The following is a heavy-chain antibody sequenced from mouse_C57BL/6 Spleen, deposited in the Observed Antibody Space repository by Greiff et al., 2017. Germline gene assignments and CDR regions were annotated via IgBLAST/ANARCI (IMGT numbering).Heavy chain of an antibody. CDR2: IYPGNGDT. V-gene: IGHV1-12*01. D-gene: IGHD1-1*01. CDR1: GYTFTSYN. J-gene: IGHJ2*01. CDR3: AREDYDGSSPLLDY. Sequence: QVQLQQSGAELVRPGASVKMSCKASGYTFTSYNMHWVKQTPRQGLEGIGAIYPGNGDTSYNQKFKGKAPLTVDKSSSTAYMQLSRLTSEDSAVYFCAREDYDGSSPLLDYWGQGTTVTVSS.